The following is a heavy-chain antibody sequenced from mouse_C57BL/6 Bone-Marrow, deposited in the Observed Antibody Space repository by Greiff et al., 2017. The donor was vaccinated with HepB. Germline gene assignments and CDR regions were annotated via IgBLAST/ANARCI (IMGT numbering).Heavy chain of an antibody. D-gene: IGHD1-1*01. CDR2: ISDGGSYT. V-gene: IGHV5-4*01. CDR1: GFTFSSYA. J-gene: IGHJ4*01. CDR3: ARYYYGFYAMDY. Sequence: EVQVVESGGGLVKPGGSLKLSCAASGFTFSSYAMSWVRQTPEKRLEWVATISDGGSYTYYPDNVKGRFTISRDNANNNLYLQMSHLKSEDTAMYYCARYYYGFYAMDYWGQGTSVTVSS.